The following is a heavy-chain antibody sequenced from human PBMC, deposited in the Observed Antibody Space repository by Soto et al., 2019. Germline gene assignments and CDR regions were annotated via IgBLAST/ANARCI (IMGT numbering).Heavy chain of an antibody. V-gene: IGHV3-72*01. CDR1: GLIFSDYH. CDR3: AMLGGWSGGSSGMDV. J-gene: IGHJ6*02. Sequence: EVQLVESGGGLVQPGGSLRLSCAASGLIFSDYHMDWVRQAPGKGLEWVGRIRRKANSYTTEYAASVKGRFTISRDDSKNSLYLQMTSLESEDTAVYYCAMLGGWSGGSSGMDVWGQGPTVTVSS. D-gene: IGHD6-19*01. CDR2: IRRKANSYTT.